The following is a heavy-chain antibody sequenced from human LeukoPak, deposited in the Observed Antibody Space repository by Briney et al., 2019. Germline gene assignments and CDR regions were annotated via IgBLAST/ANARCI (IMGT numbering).Heavy chain of an antibody. CDR1: GFTFDDYG. J-gene: IGHJ4*02. Sequence: PGGSLRLSCAASGFTFDDYGMSWVRQAPGKGLEWVSVSYCCGGGTYYADSVKGRFIISRDNSMNTLYLQMNSLRVEDTAVYYCARDMWASGNRYYDYWGQGTPVTVSS. CDR3: ARDMWASGNRYYDY. D-gene: IGHD3-10*01. V-gene: IGHV3-23*01. CDR2: SYCCGGGT.